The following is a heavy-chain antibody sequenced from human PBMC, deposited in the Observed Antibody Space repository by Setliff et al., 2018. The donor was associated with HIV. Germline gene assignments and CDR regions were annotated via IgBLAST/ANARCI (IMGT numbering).Heavy chain of an antibody. CDR1: GFSFEDYA. V-gene: IGHV3-9*01. Sequence: PGGSLRLSCAASGFSFEDYAMHWVRQAPGKGLELVSSISWNRGTILYADSVKGRFTISRDNVKNFLYLQMNSLRAEDTALYYCAKAGQDSSGYYYYFDYWGQGTLVTVSS. CDR2: ISWNRGTI. D-gene: IGHD3-22*01. J-gene: IGHJ4*02. CDR3: AKAGQDSSGYYYYFDY.